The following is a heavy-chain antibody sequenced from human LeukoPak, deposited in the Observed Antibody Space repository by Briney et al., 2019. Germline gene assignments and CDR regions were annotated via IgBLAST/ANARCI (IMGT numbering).Heavy chain of an antibody. CDR3: ARDHSSSCQLFDY. J-gene: IGHJ4*02. V-gene: IGHV1-18*01. Sequence: EASVKVSCKASGYTFTNFGISWVRQAPGQGLEWMGWISVYNGNTHFTQKLQDRVTMTTDTSTTTAYMELRNLRSDDTAVYYCARDHSSSCQLFDYWGQGTLVTVSS. D-gene: IGHD6-13*01. CDR2: ISVYNGNT. CDR1: GYTFTNFG.